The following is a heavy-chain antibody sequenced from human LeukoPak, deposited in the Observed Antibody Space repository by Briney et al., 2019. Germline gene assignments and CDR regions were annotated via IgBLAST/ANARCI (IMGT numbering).Heavy chain of an antibody. Sequence: GGSLRLSCAASGFTFSIYSMDWVRQAPGKGLEWVSSIISSGSYIYYADSVKGRFTISRDNAKNSLYLQMNSLRAEDTAVYYCARAAENYGGRFDSWGQGTLVTVSS. CDR2: IISSGSYI. CDR3: ARAAENYGGRFDS. J-gene: IGHJ4*02. D-gene: IGHD3-16*01. V-gene: IGHV3-21*01. CDR1: GFTFSIYS.